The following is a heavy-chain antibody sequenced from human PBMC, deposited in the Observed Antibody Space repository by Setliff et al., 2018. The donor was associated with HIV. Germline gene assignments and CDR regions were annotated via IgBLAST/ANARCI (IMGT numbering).Heavy chain of an antibody. D-gene: IGHD6-19*01. J-gene: IGHJ5*02. CDR2: ILDGRAT. Sequence: TLSLTCTVSGDSITSGHFYWGWIRQAPGKGLEWIGNILDGRATFFNPSLRGRVTISVDASKNQVSLNLRSVTAADSAVYHCARPHSGRGGGAYFDPWGQGILVTVSS. CDR3: ARPHSGRGGGAYFDP. V-gene: IGHV4-39*01. CDR1: GDSITSGHFY.